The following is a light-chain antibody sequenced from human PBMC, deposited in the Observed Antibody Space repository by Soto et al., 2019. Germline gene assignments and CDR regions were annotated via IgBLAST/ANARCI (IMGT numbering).Light chain of an antibody. V-gene: IGKV3-20*01. Sequence: EIMLTQSPGTLSLSPGERATLSCRASQSVSSSFLAWYQQKPGQAPRLLIYGASIRATGIPDRFSGSGSGTDFTLTSSRLEPEDFAMYLCQHYGTSLWTFGQVPKVEIK. CDR1: QSVSSSF. CDR2: GAS. J-gene: IGKJ1*01. CDR3: QHYGTSLWT.